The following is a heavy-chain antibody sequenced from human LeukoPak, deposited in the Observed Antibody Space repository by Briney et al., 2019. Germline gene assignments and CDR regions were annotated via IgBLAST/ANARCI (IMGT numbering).Heavy chain of an antibody. V-gene: IGHV4-34*01. J-gene: IGHJ6*02. CDR1: GFTLSSDS. CDR2: INHSGST. CDR3: ARGGVVPAADYYYYYGMDV. Sequence: GSLRLSCAAYGFTLSSDSMNWVRQPPGKGREWVGEINHSGSTNYNPSRKSRVTISVDTSKNQFSLKLISVTAADTAVYYCARGGVVPAADYYYYYGMDVWGQGTTVTVSS. D-gene: IGHD2-2*01.